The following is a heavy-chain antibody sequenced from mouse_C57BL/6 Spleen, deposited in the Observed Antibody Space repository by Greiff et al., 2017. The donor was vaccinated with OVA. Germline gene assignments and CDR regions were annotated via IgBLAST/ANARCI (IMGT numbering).Heavy chain of an antibody. CDR1: GYTFTNYW. CDR2: IYPGGGYT. Sequence: VQRVESGAELVRPGTSVKMSCKASGYTFTNYWIGWAKQRPGHGLEWIGDIYPGGGYTNYNEKFKGKATLTADKSSSTAYMQFSSLTSEDSAIYYCARLGQLYFDYWGQGTTLTVSS. D-gene: IGHD6-1*01. V-gene: IGHV1-63*01. J-gene: IGHJ2*01. CDR3: ARLGQLYFDY.